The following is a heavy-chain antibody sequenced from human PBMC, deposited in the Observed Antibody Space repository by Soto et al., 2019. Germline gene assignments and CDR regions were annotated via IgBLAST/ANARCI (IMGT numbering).Heavy chain of an antibody. D-gene: IGHD2-15*01. CDR1: GFTFSSYG. CDR3: ARDGCSGGSGDSVGY. V-gene: IGHV3-33*01. J-gene: IGHJ4*02. Sequence: QVQLVESGGGVVQPGRSLRLSCAASGFTFSSYGMHWVRQAPGKGLEWVAVIWYDGSNKYYADSVKGRFTISRDNSKNTRYLQMNGLRAEDTAVYYCARDGCSGGSGDSVGYWGQGTLVTFSS. CDR2: IWYDGSNK.